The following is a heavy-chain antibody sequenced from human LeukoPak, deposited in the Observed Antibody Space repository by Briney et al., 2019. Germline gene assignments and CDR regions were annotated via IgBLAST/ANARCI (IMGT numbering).Heavy chain of an antibody. V-gene: IGHV4-34*01. CDR1: GGSFSGYY. CDR2: INHSGST. D-gene: IGHD5-12*01. CDR3: ARMGLRYYYYYMDV. J-gene: IGHJ6*03. Sequence: SETLPLTCAVYGGSFSGYYWSWIRQPPGKGLEWIGEINHSGSTNYNPSLKSRVTISVDTSKNQFSLKLSSVTAADTAVYYCARMGLRYYYYYMDVWGKGTTVTVSS.